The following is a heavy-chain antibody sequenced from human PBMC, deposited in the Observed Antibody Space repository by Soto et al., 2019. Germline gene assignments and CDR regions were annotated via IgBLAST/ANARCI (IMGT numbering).Heavy chain of an antibody. CDR2: ISAYNGNT. V-gene: IGHV1-18*01. CDR3: ARDPPTPDY. Sequence: QVQLVQSGAEVKKPGASVKVSCKASGYTFTSYGISWMRQAPGQGLEWMGGISAYNGNTNYAQKLQGRVTMPTDTATNTAYMALRSLRDDDTAVYFCARDPPTPDYRGHGTLVTVSS. J-gene: IGHJ4*01. CDR1: GYTFTSYG.